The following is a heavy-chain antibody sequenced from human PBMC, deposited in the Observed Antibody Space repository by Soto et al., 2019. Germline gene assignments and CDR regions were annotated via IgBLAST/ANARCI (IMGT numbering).Heavy chain of an antibody. CDR2: ISYDGSNK. CDR3: AREGSSGYYSLDY. Sequence: PGGSLRLSCAASGFTFSSYAMHWVRQAPGKGLEWVAVISYDGSNKYYADSVKGRFTISRDNSKNTLYLQMNSLRAEDTAVYYCAREGSSGYYSLDYWGQGTLVTVSS. D-gene: IGHD3-22*01. V-gene: IGHV3-30-3*01. J-gene: IGHJ4*02. CDR1: GFTFSSYA.